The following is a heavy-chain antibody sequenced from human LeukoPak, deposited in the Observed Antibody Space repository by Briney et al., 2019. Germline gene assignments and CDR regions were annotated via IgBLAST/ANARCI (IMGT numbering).Heavy chain of an antibody. CDR3: ARDITLTRGGRSDY. CDR2: INSDGKTT. CDR1: GFTFYSYA. J-gene: IGHJ4*02. D-gene: IGHD3-10*01. Sequence: PGGSLRLSCAASGFTFYSYAMFWVRQAPGKGLVWVSRINSDGKTTNYADSVKGRFTISRDNAKNTLYLQMNSLRAEDTAVYYCARDITLTRGGRSDYWGQGTLVTVSA. V-gene: IGHV3-74*01.